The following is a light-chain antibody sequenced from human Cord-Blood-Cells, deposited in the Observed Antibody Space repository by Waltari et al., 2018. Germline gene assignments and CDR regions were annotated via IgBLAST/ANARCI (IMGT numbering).Light chain of an antibody. CDR1: RSDVGGYNS. Sequence: QSALTQPASVSGSPGPSITISCTGTRSDVGGYNSVSWYQQHPGKAPKLMIYDFSKRPSGVSNRFSGSKSGNTASLTISGLQAEDEADYYCSSYTSSSTWVFGGGTKLTVL. CDR2: DFS. CDR3: SSYTSSSTWV. J-gene: IGLJ3*02. V-gene: IGLV2-14*01.